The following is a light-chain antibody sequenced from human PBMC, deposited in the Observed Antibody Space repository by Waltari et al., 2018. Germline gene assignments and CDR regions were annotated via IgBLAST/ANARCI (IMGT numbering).Light chain of an antibody. V-gene: IGKV3-15*01. CDR1: QSVSSN. J-gene: IGKJ1*01. CDR2: GAS. Sequence: EIVMTQSPATLSVSPGERATLSCRASQSVSSNLAWYQQKPGQAPRLLIYGASTRATGIPARFRGSGSGTEFTLTISSLQSEDFAVYYCQQYNNWPRTFGQGTKVEIK. CDR3: QQYNNWPRT.